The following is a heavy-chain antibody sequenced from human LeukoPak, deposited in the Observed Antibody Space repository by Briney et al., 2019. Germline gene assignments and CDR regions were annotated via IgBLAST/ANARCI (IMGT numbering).Heavy chain of an antibody. J-gene: IGHJ4*02. CDR2: ISSGSTI. D-gene: IGHD6-19*01. Sequence: GGSLRLPCAASGFTFSSYEMNWVRQAPGKGLEWGSYISSGSTIYDADSVKGRFTISRDNAKNSLYLQMNSLRAEDTAVYYCARESIAVAGAPFDYWGQGTLVTVSS. V-gene: IGHV3-48*03. CDR1: GFTFSSYE. CDR3: ARESIAVAGAPFDY.